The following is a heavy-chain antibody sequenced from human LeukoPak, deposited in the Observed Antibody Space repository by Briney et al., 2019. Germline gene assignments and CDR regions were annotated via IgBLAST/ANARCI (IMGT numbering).Heavy chain of an antibody. CDR3: ARDHRSGSFNYGDYH. Sequence: PGGSLRLSCEGSGFIFSRYSINWIRQAPGKGLEWVSYISSSGSTIYYADSVKGRFTISRDNAKNSLYLQMNSLRAEDTAVYYCARDHRSGSFNYGDYHWGQGTLVTVSS. D-gene: IGHD4-17*01. CDR1: GFIFSRYS. CDR2: ISSSGSTI. J-gene: IGHJ4*02. V-gene: IGHV3-48*04.